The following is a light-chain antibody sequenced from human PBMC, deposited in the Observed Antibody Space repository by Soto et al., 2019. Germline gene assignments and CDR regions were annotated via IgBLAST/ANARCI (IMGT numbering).Light chain of an antibody. Sequence: QSVLTQPPSASGTPGQGVIISCSGTSSNIGSNYVYWYRLLPGTAPKLVMFSNVIRPPGVPDRFSGAKSGTSASLAISGLRPEDEADYFCAAWDASLSGWVFGGGTKVTVL. J-gene: IGLJ3*02. V-gene: IGLV1-47*02. CDR3: AAWDASLSGWV. CDR1: SSNIGSNY. CDR2: SNV.